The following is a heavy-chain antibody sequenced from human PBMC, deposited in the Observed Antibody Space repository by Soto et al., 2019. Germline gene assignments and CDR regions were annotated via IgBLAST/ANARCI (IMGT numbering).Heavy chain of an antibody. Sequence: QAQLEQSGPEVKKPGASVNVSCKASGYTFSSYSISWVRQAPGQGLEWMGWISAYNGNTNYAQKLKGRVTMTRDTYTKTVNMELRSPTSDDTAVYYCARAVYGGNSGSWYSDLWGRGTLVTVSS. CDR2: ISAYNGNT. CDR1: GYTFSSYS. V-gene: IGHV1-18*01. J-gene: IGHJ2*01. CDR3: ARAVYGGNSGSWYSDL. D-gene: IGHD4-17*01.